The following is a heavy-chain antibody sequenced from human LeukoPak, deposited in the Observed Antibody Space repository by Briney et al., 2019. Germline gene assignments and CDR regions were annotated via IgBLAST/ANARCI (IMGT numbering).Heavy chain of an antibody. D-gene: IGHD3-22*01. CDR1: GFTFSTYT. CDR2: ISGSGGST. V-gene: IGHV3-23*01. CDR3: AKGYWAMIVHDAFDI. J-gene: IGHJ3*02. Sequence: GGSLRLSCTASGFTFSTYTMSWVRQAPGKGLEWVSAISGSGGSTYYADSVKGRFTISRDNSKNTLYLQMNSLRAEDTAVYYCAKGYWAMIVHDAFDIWGQGTMVTVSS.